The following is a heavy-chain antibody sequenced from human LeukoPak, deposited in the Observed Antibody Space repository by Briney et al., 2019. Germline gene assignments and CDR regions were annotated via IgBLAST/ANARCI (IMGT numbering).Heavy chain of an antibody. V-gene: IGHV1-69*13. D-gene: IGHD1-26*01. CDR3: ARGSGSYYEDY. CDR2: IIPIFGTA. J-gene: IGHJ4*02. CDR1: GGTLNNYA. Sequence: GASVKVSCKASGGTLNNYAISWVRQAPGQGLEWMGGIIPIFGTANYAQKFQGRVTITADESTSTAYMELSSLRSEDTAVYYCARGSGSYYEDYWGQGTLVTVSS.